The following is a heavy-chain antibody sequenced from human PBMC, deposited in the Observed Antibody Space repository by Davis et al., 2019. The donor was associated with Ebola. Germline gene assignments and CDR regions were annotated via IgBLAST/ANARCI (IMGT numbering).Heavy chain of an antibody. J-gene: IGHJ4*02. V-gene: IGHV3-23*01. D-gene: IGHD3-10*01. Sequence: GGSLRLSCAASGFTLSGYDMNWVRQAPGKGLEWVSAISGAGDSTYYAGSVQGRFAISRDNSKNTLFLQMNSLGAEDTAIYYCAKDRWGYYGSGTYFYHDYWGQGTLVTVSS. CDR2: ISGAGDST. CDR1: GFTLSGYD. CDR3: AKDRWGYYGSGTYFYHDY.